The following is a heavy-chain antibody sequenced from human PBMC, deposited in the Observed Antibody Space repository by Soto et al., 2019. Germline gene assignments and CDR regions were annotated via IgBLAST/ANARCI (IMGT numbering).Heavy chain of an antibody. V-gene: IGHV4-31*03. CDR2: IYYSGST. Sequence: QVQLQESGPGLVKPSPTLSLTCTVSGGSISSGGYYWSWIRQHPRKGLEWIGYIYYSGSTYYNPSLKRRVIISVETSKNQFSLKLSSVTAEDTAVYYCARVTPDIVLMVYAIRGWFDPWGQGTLVTVSS. CDR3: ARVTPDIVLMVYAIRGWFDP. J-gene: IGHJ5*02. D-gene: IGHD2-8*01. CDR1: GGSISSGGYY.